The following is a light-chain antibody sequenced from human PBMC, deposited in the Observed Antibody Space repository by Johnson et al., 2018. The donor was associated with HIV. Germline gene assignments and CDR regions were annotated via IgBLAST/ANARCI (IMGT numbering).Light chain of an antibody. Sequence: SVLTQPPSVSAAPGHNVSISCSGSSSNIGDNYISWYQQLPGAAPKLLIYENNKRPSGIPDRFSGSKSGTSATLGIAGLQTGDEADYYCGTWNNSLSANYVFGTVTRVPVL. V-gene: IGLV1-51*01. J-gene: IGLJ1*01. CDR2: ENN. CDR1: SSNIGDNY. CDR3: GTWNNSLSANYV.